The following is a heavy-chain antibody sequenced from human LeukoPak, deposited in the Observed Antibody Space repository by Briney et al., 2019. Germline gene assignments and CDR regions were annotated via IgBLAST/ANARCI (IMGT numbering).Heavy chain of an antibody. CDR2: ISGSGSST. D-gene: IGHD3-16*01. CDR1: GFTFSSYA. J-gene: IGHJ2*01. V-gene: IGHV3-23*01. CDR3: ANSSARGSNRYWYFDL. Sequence: GGSLRLSCAASGFTFSSYAMSWVRQAPGKGLEWVSAISGSGSSTYYADSVKGRFTISRDNSKNTLYLQMNSLRAEDTAVYYCANSSARGSNRYWYFDLWGRGTLVTVSS.